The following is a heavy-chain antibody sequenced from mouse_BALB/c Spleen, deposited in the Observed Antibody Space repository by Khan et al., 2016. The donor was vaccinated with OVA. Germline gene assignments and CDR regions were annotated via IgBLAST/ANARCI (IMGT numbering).Heavy chain of an antibody. J-gene: IGHJ4*01. Sequence: VQLQQSGAELVRPGTSVNISCKASGDPFPNYWLGWVKQRPGHGLVWIGDIYPGSGNTYYNEKLNGKVTLTPDKSWSRAYLQLINLTSGYSAVYICARWGMDSGGQGTSVTGSS. CDR3: ARWGMDS. CDR1: GDPFPNYW. V-gene: IGHV1-63*01. CDR2: IYPGSGNT.